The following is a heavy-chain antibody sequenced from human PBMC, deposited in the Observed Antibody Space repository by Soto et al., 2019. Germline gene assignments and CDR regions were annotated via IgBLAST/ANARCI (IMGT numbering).Heavy chain of an antibody. J-gene: IGHJ4*01. CDR1: GFTFGNFG. Sequence: GGSLRLSCVASGFTFGNFGMHWVRQAPGKGLEWLTVISNDENITQDSERGRFTIARDNSKNTLYLHLTSLRAEDTAIYCCARGLRGVLDYWGQGTLVTVSS. CDR3: ARGLRGVLDY. D-gene: IGHD5-12*01. CDR2: ISNDENIT. V-gene: IGHV3-33*01.